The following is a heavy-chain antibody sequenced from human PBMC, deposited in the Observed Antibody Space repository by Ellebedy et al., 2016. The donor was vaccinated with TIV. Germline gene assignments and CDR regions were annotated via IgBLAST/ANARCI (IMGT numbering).Heavy chain of an antibody. CDR1: GGSISSYY. CDR2: VSYSGST. Sequence: MPSETLSLTCTVSGGSISSYYWSWIRQPPGRGLEWIGYVSYSGSTNYNPSLKSRVIISVDTSKNQFSLKLSSVTAADTAVYYCARATYHTTYYYYYYGMDVWGQGTTVTVSS. D-gene: IGHD2/OR15-2a*01. CDR3: ARATYHTTYYYYYYGMDV. V-gene: IGHV4-59*01. J-gene: IGHJ6*02.